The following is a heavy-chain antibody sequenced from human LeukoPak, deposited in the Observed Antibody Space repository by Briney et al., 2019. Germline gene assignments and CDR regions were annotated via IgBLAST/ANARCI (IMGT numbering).Heavy chain of an antibody. CDR2: ISSSSSYI. D-gene: IGHD3-10*01. V-gene: IGHV3-21*01. CDR1: GFTFSSYS. J-gene: IGHJ4*02. CDR3: AGGWFGESTYLFDY. Sequence: GGSLRLSCAASGFTFSSYSMNWVRQAPGKGLEWVSSISSSSSYIYYADSVKGRFTISRDNAKNSLYLQMNSLRAEDMAVYYCAGGWFGESTYLFDYWGQGTLVTVSS.